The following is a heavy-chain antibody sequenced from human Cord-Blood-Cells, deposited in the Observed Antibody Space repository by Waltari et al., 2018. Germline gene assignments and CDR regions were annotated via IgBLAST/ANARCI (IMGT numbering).Heavy chain of an antibody. D-gene: IGHD6-13*01. Sequence: QVQLVESGGGVVQPGRSLRLSCAASGFTFSSYGMHWVRQAPGKGLEWVEVISYDGSNKYYADSVKGRFTISRDNSKNTLYLQMNSLRAEDTAVYYCAKEPTGYSSSWSFDYWGQGTLVTVSS. V-gene: IGHV3-30*18. J-gene: IGHJ4*02. CDR2: ISYDGSNK. CDR1: GFTFSSYG. CDR3: AKEPTGYSSSWSFDY.